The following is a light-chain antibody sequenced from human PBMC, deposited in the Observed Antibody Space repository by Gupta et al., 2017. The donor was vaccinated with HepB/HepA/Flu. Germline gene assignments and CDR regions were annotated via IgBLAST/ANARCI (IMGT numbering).Light chain of an antibody. Sequence: EIVLTQSPGTLSLSPGERATLSCRTSQTVSRTYLSWYQHKPGQAPRLLIDAASTRATGIPYRFSGSGSEIDFTLTIIRLEREDFSVYYCHQYGSSSWTFGQGTEVELK. CDR3: HQYGSSSWT. V-gene: IGKV3-20*01. CDR1: QTVSRTY. J-gene: IGKJ1*01. CDR2: AAS.